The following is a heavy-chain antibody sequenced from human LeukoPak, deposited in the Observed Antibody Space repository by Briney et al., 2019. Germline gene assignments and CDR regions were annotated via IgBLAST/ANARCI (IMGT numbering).Heavy chain of an antibody. CDR2: IRSKAYGGTT. CDR3: TKTYYDFWSGYSYYFDY. D-gene: IGHD3-3*01. CDR1: VFTFGDYA. V-gene: IGHV3-49*04. J-gene: IGHJ4*02. Sequence: PGGSLRLSCTASVFTFGDYAMSWVGQAPGRGLEWVGFIRSKAYGGTTEYAASVKGRFTISRDDSKSIAYLQMNSLKTEDTAVYYCTKTYYDFWSGYSYYFDYWGQGTLVTVSS.